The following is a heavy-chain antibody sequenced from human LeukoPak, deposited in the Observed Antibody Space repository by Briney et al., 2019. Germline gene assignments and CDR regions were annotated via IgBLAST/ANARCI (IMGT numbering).Heavy chain of an antibody. V-gene: IGHV3-23*01. CDR3: AKGGRSYDSSGYSVAPWFRGWFDAFDI. D-gene: IGHD3-22*01. Sequence: GGSLRLSCAASGFTFSSYAMIWVRQAPGKGLEWVSAISGSGGSTYYADSVKGRFTISRDNSKNTLYLQMNSLRAEDTAVYYCAKGGRSYDSSGYSVAPWFRGWFDAFDIWGQGTMVTVSS. J-gene: IGHJ3*02. CDR2: ISGSGGST. CDR1: GFTFSSYA.